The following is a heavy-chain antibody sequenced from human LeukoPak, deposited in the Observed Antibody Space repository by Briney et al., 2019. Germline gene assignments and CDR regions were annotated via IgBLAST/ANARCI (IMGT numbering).Heavy chain of an antibody. J-gene: IGHJ4*02. CDR3: ARHKGPGQPFDY. Sequence: GESLKISCKGSGDNFNMFWIGWVRQMPGKGLEWMGIIYPGDSDTRYSPSFQGQVTISADKSISTAYLQWSSLKASDTAMYYCARHKGPGQPFDYWGQGTLVTVSS. V-gene: IGHV5-51*01. D-gene: IGHD3-10*01. CDR2: IYPGDSDT. CDR1: GDNFNMFW.